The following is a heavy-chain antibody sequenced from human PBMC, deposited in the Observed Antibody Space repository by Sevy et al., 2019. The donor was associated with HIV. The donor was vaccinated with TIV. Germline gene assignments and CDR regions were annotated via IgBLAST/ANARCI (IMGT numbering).Heavy chain of an antibody. CDR1: GFTFSDYA. CDR3: AKLVVPAASNDDILTGYPDLRVNYGMDV. Sequence: GGSLRLSCAASGFTFSDYAIHWVRQAPGKGLEWVEFIWYDGSDKYYTDFVKGRFAISRDNSKNTLYLQMNSLRVEDTAVYYCAKLVVPAASNDDILTGYPDLRVNYGMDVWGQGTTVTVSS. CDR2: IWYDGSDK. D-gene: IGHD3-9*01. V-gene: IGHV3-30*02. J-gene: IGHJ6*02.